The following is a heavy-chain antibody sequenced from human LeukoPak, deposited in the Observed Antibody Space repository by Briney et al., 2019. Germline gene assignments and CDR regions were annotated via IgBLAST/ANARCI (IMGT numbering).Heavy chain of an antibody. J-gene: IGHJ5*02. CDR2: ISSSSSYI. CDR1: GFTFSSYS. CDR3: AREEQWLVQNWFDP. Sequence: KTGGSLRLSCAASGFTFSSYSMNWVRQAPGKGLEWVSSISSSSSYIYYADSVKGRFTISRDNAKNSLYLQMNSLRAEDTAVYYCAREEQWLVQNWFDPWGQGTLVTVSS. V-gene: IGHV3-21*01. D-gene: IGHD6-19*01.